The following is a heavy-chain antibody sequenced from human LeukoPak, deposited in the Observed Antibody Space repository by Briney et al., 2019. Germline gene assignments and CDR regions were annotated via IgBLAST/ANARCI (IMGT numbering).Heavy chain of an antibody. D-gene: IGHD2-2*02. V-gene: IGHV2-70*04. J-gene: IGHJ4*02. CDR3: ARSPYCSSTSCYTYFDY. CDR2: IDWDDDK. CDR1: GFSLSTSGMR. Sequence: SGPTLGNPTQTLTLTCTFSGFSLSTSGMRVSWIREPPGKALEWRARIDWDDDKFYSTSLKTRLTISKDTSKNQVVLTMTNMDPVDTATYYCARSPYCSSTSCYTYFDYWGQGTLVTVSS.